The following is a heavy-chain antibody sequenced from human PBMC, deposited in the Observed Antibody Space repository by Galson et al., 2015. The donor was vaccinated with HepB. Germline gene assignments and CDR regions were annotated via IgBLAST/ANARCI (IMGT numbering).Heavy chain of an antibody. CDR2: INPSGGST. CDR1: GYTFTSYY. CDR3: AKDKAYCGGDCYSMPSYYYYTDV. Sequence: SVKVSCKASGYTFTSYYMHWVRQAPGQGLEWMGIINPSGGSTSYAQKFQGRVTMTRDTSTSTVYMELSSLRSEDTAVYYCAKDKAYCGGDCYSMPSYYYYTDVWGKGTPVTVSS. J-gene: IGHJ6*03. D-gene: IGHD2-21*01. V-gene: IGHV1-46*01.